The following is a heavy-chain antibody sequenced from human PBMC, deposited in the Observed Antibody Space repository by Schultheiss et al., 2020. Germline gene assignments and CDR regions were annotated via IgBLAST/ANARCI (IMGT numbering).Heavy chain of an antibody. CDR2: ISGSGGST. CDR1: GFTFSSYA. Sequence: GESLKISCAASGFTFSSYAMSWVRQAPGKGLEWVSAISGSGGSTYYADSVKGRFTISRDNSKNTLYLQMNSLRAEDTAVYYCAKMIVLMRGWFDPWGQGTLVTVSS. V-gene: IGHV3-23*01. J-gene: IGHJ5*02. CDR3: AKMIVLMRGWFDP. D-gene: IGHD2-8*01.